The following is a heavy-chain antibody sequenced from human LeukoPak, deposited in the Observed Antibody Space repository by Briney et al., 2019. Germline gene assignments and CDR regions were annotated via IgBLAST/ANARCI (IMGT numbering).Heavy chain of an antibody. D-gene: IGHD6-13*01. CDR3: AKGTTDSSNWYGWFDP. CDR2: ISGSGGRT. CDR1: GFTFSDYY. J-gene: IGHJ5*02. Sequence: GGSLRLSCAASGFTFSDYYMSWVRQAPGKGLEWVSVISGSGGRTYYADSVKGLFTISRDNSKNTLYLQMNSLRAEDTAIYYCAKGTTDSSNWYGWFDPWGQGTLVTVSS. V-gene: IGHV3-23*01.